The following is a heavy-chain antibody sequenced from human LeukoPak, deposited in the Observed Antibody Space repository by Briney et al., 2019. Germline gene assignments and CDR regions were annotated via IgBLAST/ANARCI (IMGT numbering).Heavy chain of an antibody. V-gene: IGHV3-53*01. Sequence: GGSLRPSCAASGFTVSSNYMSWVRQAPGKGLEWVSVIYSGGSTYYADSVKGRLTISRDNSKNTLYLQMNSLRAEDTAVYYCARGAGSYVDYMDVWGQGTRVTVSS. CDR3: ARGAGSYVDYMDV. J-gene: IGHJ6*03. CDR2: IYSGGST. CDR1: GFTVSSNY. D-gene: IGHD3-10*01.